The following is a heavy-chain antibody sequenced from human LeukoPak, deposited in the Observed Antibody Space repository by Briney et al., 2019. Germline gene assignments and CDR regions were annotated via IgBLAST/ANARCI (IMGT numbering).Heavy chain of an antibody. CDR3: ARSGDSSGWYDY. CDR2: INPNSGGT. CDR1: GYTFTGYY. V-gene: IGHV1-2*02. D-gene: IGHD6-19*01. J-gene: IGHJ4*02. Sequence: ASVKVSCKASGYTFTGYYMHWVRQAPGQGLEWMGWINPNSGGTNYAQKFRGRVTMTRGTSISTAYMELSRLRSEDTAVYYCARSGDSSGWYDYWGQGTLVTVSS.